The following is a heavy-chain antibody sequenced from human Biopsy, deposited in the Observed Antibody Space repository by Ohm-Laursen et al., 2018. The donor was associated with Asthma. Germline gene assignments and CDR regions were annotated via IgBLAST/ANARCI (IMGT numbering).Heavy chain of an antibody. V-gene: IGHV1-3*01. CDR3: ARTYYDFWTGQFNDAFDL. Sequence: ASVTVSCKASGYTFIHFAIHWARQAPGQRLEWMGWINSGDGNTKYSQKFQGRVTITRDTSASTAYMDLRSLRSEDTAMYYWARTYYDFWTGQFNDAFDLWGQGTMVTVSS. D-gene: IGHD3-3*01. CDR1: GYTFIHFA. J-gene: IGHJ3*01. CDR2: INSGDGNT.